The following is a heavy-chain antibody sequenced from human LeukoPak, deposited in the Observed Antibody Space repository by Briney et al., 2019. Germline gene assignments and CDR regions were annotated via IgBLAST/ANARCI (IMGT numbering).Heavy chain of an antibody. J-gene: IGHJ6*03. CDR3: ARGGGVAYYYYMDV. CDR2: IKQDGSEK. D-gene: IGHD3-16*01. Sequence: GGSLGLSCAASGFTFSSYAMSWVRQAPGKGLEWVANIKQDGSEKYYVDSVKGRFTISRDNAKNSLYLQMNSLRAEDTAVYYCARGGGVAYYYYMDVWGKGTTVTVSS. V-gene: IGHV3-7*01. CDR1: GFTFSSYA.